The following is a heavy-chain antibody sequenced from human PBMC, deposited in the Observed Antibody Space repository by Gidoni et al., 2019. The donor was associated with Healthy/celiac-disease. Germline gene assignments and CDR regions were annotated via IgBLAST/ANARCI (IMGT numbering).Heavy chain of an antibody. CDR1: GFTFSSYE. V-gene: IGHV3-48*03. Sequence: EVQLVESGGGLVQHGGSRSLSCEASGFTFSSYEMNWVRQAPGKGLEWVSYISSSGSTIYYADSVKCRFTISRDNAKNSLYLQMNSLRAEDTAVYYCARGRGQQLPLDYWGQGTLVTVSS. CDR3: ARGRGQQLPLDY. CDR2: ISSSGSTI. D-gene: IGHD6-13*01. J-gene: IGHJ4*02.